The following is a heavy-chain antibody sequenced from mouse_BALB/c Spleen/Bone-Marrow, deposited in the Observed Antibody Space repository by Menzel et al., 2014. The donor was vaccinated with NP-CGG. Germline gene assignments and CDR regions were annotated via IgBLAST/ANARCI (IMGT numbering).Heavy chain of an antibody. V-gene: IGHV8-12*01. CDR3: ARKRPHYDGNCLDF. D-gene: IGHD1-1*01. CDR1: GFSLSTSGMG. Sequence: QVTLKVCGPGILRPSQTLSLTCSFSGFSLSTSGMGVSWIRQPSGKGLEWLAHIYWDDDKRYNPSLKSRLTISKDTSRNQVFLNITSVDTADAASYYCARKRPHYDGNCLDFWGQGTTLAVSS. J-gene: IGHJ2*01. CDR2: IYWDDDK.